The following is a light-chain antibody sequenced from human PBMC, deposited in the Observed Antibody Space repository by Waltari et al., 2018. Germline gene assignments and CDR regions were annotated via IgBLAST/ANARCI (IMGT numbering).Light chain of an antibody. CDR3: CSYASGSTII. CDR2: EGS. CDR1: SNAVGSYNL. J-gene: IGLJ2*01. Sequence: QSALTQPASVSGSPGQSLTISCTGTSNAVGSYNLVSWYQRHPGKAPELLIYEGSKRHSGVSNRFSGSKSGNTASLTISGLQAEDEADYFCCSYASGSTIIFGGGTKLTVL. V-gene: IGLV2-23*01.